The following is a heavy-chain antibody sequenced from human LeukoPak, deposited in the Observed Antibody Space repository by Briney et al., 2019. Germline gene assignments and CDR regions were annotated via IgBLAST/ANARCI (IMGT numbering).Heavy chain of an antibody. V-gene: IGHV4-61*02. D-gene: IGHD4-11*01. CDR1: GGSISSGSYY. Sequence: PSETLSLTCTVSGGSISSGSYYWSWIRQPAGKGLEWIGRIYTSGSTNYNPSLKSRVTISVDTSKNQFSLKLSSVTAADTAVYYCAREMTTVSLVYYYYYMDVWGKGTTVTVSS. J-gene: IGHJ6*03. CDR2: IYTSGST. CDR3: AREMTTVSLVYYYYYMDV.